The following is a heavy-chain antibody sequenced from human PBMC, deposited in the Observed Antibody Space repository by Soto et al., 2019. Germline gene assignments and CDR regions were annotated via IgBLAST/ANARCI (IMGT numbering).Heavy chain of an antibody. CDR1: GYTFTSYD. D-gene: IGHD2-2*01. Sequence: ASVKVSCTSSGYTFTSYDINWVRQATGQGLEWMGWMNSNSGNTGYAQKFQGRVTMTRNTSISTAYMELSSLRSEDTAVYYCARSPDIVVVPANWFDPWGQGTLVTVSS. V-gene: IGHV1-8*01. CDR3: ARSPDIVVVPANWFDP. CDR2: MNSNSGNT. J-gene: IGHJ5*02.